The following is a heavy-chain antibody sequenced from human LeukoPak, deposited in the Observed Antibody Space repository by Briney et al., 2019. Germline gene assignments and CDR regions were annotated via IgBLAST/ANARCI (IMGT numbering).Heavy chain of an antibody. CDR1: GYTFTANY. Sequence: ASVKVSCKTSGYTFTANYIHWVRQAPGQGLEWMGWISPTGGDTRSAQKLQGRVAMTRDTSISTAYMDLIRLRSDDTAVYYCVRDGLNWNYDYWGQGTLVAVSS. D-gene: IGHD1-7*01. CDR3: VRDGLNWNYDY. CDR2: ISPTGGDT. V-gene: IGHV1-2*02. J-gene: IGHJ4*02.